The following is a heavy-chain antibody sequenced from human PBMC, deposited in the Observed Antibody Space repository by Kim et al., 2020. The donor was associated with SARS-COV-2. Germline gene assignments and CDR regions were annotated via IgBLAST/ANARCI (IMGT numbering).Heavy chain of an antibody. Sequence: GGSLRLSCATSGISLTNGWMTWVRQAPGKGLEWVGRLGSKTDGGPTDYAAPVKGRFFISRHDSKDTIYLQMTSLKTEDTGIYYCTTYTSGYCRDWGQGTLVTVSS. CDR3: TTYTSGYCRD. V-gene: IGHV3-15*04. J-gene: IGHJ4*02. D-gene: IGHD6-19*01. CDR1: GISLTNGW. CDR2: LGSKTDGGPT.